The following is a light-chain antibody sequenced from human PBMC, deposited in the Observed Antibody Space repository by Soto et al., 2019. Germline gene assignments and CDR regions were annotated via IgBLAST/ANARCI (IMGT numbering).Light chain of an antibody. CDR3: HQYGSSPAT. Sequence: EIVLTQSPGTLSLSPGERAALSCRASQSVSSSFLAWYQQKPGQAPRLLIYGASSRATGIPDRFSGSGSGTHFTLTISRLEPEDFAVYYCHQYGSSPATFGQGTRLEIK. CDR2: GAS. J-gene: IGKJ5*01. CDR1: QSVSSSF. V-gene: IGKV3-20*01.